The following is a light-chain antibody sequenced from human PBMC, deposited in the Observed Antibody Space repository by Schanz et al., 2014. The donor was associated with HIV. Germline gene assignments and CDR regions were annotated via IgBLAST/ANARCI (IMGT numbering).Light chain of an antibody. J-gene: IGLJ2*01. CDR1: SSDVGGYKY. CDR3: SSYTSNRTLV. Sequence: QSVLTQPASVSGSPEQSIAISCTGTSSDVGGYKYVSRNQQHRGKAPKLMISNVSSRPSGVSDRFSGSKSGNTASLTISGLRAEDEADYYCSSYTSNRTLVFGGGTKLTVL. CDR2: NVS. V-gene: IGLV2-14*03.